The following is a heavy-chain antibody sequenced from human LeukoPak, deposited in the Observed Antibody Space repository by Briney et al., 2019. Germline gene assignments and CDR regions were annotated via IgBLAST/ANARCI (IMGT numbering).Heavy chain of an antibody. CDR3: ARTPRRHNWFDP. Sequence: PGGSLRLSCAASGFTFSDYYMSWIRQAPGKGLEWVSYISSSGSTIYYADSVKGRFTISRDNAKNSLYLQMNSLRAEDTAMYYCARTPRRHNWFDPWGQGTLVTVSS. CDR1: GFTFSDYY. J-gene: IGHJ5*02. CDR2: ISSSGSTI. V-gene: IGHV3-11*01.